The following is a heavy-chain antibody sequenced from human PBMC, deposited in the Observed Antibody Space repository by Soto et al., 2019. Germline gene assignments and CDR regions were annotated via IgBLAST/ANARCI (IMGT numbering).Heavy chain of an antibody. V-gene: IGHV1-2*04. CDR1: GYTFTGYY. CDR2: INPNSGGT. CDR3: ARDSDGSGSFDY. J-gene: IGHJ4*02. Sequence: QVQLVQSGAEVKKPGASVKVSCKASGYTFTGYYMPWVRQAPGQGLEWMGWINPNSGGTNYAQEFQGWVTMTRDTAICTAYMELSRLRSDDTAVYYCARDSDGSGSFDYWGQGTLVTVSS. D-gene: IGHD3-10*01.